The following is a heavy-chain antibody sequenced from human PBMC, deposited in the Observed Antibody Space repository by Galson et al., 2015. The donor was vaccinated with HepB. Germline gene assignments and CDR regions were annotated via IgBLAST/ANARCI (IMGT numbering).Heavy chain of an antibody. CDR3: ARGYGDYLDAFDI. V-gene: IGHV3-11*06. J-gene: IGHJ3*02. CDR1: GFTFSDYY. CDR2: ISSSSSYT. Sequence: SLRLSCAASGFTFSDYYMSWIRQAPGKGLEWVSYISSSSSYTSYADSVKGRFTISRDNAKNSLYLQMNSLRAEDTAVYYCARGYGDYLDAFDIWGQGTMVTVSS. D-gene: IGHD4-17*01.